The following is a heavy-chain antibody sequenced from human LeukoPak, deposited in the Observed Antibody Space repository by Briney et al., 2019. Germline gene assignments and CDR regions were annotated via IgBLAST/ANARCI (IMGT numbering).Heavy chain of an antibody. D-gene: IGHD2-15*01. CDR3: ARDLVVVAAATSTSRFDP. CDR2: ISYDGSNK. CDR1: GFTFSSYA. V-gene: IGHV3-30-3*01. Sequence: PGRSLRLSCAASGFTFSSYAMHWVRQAPGKGLAWVAVISYDGSNKYYADSVKGRFTISRDNSKNTLYLQMNSLRAEDTAVYYCARDLVVVAAATSTSRFDPWGQGTLVTVSS. J-gene: IGHJ5*02.